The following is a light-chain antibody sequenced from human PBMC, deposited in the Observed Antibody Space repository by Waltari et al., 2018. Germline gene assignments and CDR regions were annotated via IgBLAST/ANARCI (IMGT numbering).Light chain of an antibody. CDR2: DVS. V-gene: IGLV2-11*01. J-gene: IGLJ2*01. Sequence: QSALTQPRSVSGSPGQSVTISCTGTSSDVGGYNYVSWYQQHPGKAPNLMIYDVSKRPSGVPDRFSGSKSGNTASPTISGLQAEDEADYYCCSYAGSYTGVFGGGTKLTVL. CDR3: CSYAGSYTGV. CDR1: SSDVGGYNY.